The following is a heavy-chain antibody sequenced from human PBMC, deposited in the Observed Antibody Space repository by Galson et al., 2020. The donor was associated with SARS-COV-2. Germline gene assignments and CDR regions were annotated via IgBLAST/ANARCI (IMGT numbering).Heavy chain of an antibody. V-gene: IGHV1-46*01. CDR2: INPSGGST. CDR1: GYTFTSYY. J-gene: IGHJ6*02. Sequence: ASVKVSCKASGYTFTSYYMHWVRQAPGQGLEWMGIINPSGGSTSYAQKFQGRVTMTTDPSTSTVYMELSSLRSEDTAVYYCAREDRDYDYVWGSYRSDYGMDVWGQGTTVTVSS. CDR3: AREDRDYDYVWGSYRSDYGMDV. D-gene: IGHD3-16*02.